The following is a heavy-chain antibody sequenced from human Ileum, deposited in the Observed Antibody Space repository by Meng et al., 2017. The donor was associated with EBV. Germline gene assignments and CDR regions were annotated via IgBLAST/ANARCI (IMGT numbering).Heavy chain of an antibody. J-gene: IGHJ4*02. CDR3: ARAGNGGSYYFTY. CDR2: ISAYNGNT. CDR1: GYTFTNYD. V-gene: IGHV1-18*01. D-gene: IGHD1-26*01. Sequence: QGQPVEVGAEVKKPGASVKVSCKASGYTFTNYDISWVRQATGQGLEWMGWISAYNGNTNYAQNLQGRVTMTTDTSTGTAYMEVRSLRSDDTAVYYCARAGNGGSYYFTYWGQGTLVTVSS.